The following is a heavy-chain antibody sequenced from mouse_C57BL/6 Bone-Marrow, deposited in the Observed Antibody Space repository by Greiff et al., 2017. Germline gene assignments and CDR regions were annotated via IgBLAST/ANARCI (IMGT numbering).Heavy chain of an antibody. D-gene: IGHD2-4*01. V-gene: IGHV1-47*01. Sequence: QVQLQQSGAELVKPGASVKMSCKASGYTFTTYPIEWMKQNHGKSLEWIGNFHPYNDDTTYNEKFKGKATLTVEKSSSTVYLELSLLTSEDSAVYYCAPDDYDRSGDYWGQGTTLTVSS. CDR1: GYTFTTYP. J-gene: IGHJ2*01. CDR2: FHPYNDDT. CDR3: APDDYDRSGDY.